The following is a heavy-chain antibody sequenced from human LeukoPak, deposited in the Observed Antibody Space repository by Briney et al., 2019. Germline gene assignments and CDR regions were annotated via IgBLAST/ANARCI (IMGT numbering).Heavy chain of an antibody. V-gene: IGHV4-39*07. D-gene: IGHD3-9*01. CDR3: ATAAHYDILTGYYPDAFDI. J-gene: IGHJ3*02. Sequence: PSETLSLTCTVSGGSISSSSYYWGWIRQPPGKGLEWIGSIYYSGSTYYNPSLKSRVTISVDTSKNQFSLKLSSVTAADTVVYYCATAAHYDILTGYYPDAFDIWGQGTMVTVSS. CDR2: IYYSGST. CDR1: GGSISSSSYY.